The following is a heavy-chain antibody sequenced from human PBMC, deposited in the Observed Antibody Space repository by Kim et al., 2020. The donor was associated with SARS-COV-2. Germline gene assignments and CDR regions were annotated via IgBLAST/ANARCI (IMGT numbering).Heavy chain of an antibody. CDR1: GGSISSGGYY. V-gene: IGHV4-31*03. CDR3: ARAMGITIIGVVIVNWFDP. J-gene: IGHJ5*02. Sequence: SETLSLTCTVSGGSISSGGYYWSWIRQHPGKGLEWIGYIYYSGCTYYNPSLKSRVTISVDTSKNQFSLKLSSVTAADTAVHYCARAMGITIIGVVIVNWFDPWGQGTLDTVSS. CDR2: IYYSGCT. D-gene: IGHD3-3*01.